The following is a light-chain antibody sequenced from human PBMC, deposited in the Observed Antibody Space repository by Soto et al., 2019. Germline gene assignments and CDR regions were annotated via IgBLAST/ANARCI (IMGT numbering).Light chain of an antibody. CDR3: QQYESSSPT. J-gene: IGKJ1*01. CDR1: EDINIR. Sequence: DIQMTQSPSSVSASVGDRVTISCRASEDINIRLAWYQQKPGNAPKLLIYDASSLEGGVSSRFSGSGSGTESTLIISSLQPDDFATYYCQQYESSSPTFGQGTKVDI. V-gene: IGKV1-12*01. CDR2: DAS.